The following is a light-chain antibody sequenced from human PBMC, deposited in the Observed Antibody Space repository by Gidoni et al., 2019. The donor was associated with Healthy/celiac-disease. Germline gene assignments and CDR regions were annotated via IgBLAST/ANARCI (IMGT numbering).Light chain of an antibody. CDR2: AAS. V-gene: IGKV1-39*01. J-gene: IGKJ5*01. Sequence: RVTITCRASQSISSYLTWYQQKPGKAPKLLIYAASSLQSGVPSRFSGSGSGTDFTLTISSLQPEDFATYYCQQRYSTPPITFGQXTRLEIK. CDR1: QSISSY. CDR3: QQRYSTPPIT.